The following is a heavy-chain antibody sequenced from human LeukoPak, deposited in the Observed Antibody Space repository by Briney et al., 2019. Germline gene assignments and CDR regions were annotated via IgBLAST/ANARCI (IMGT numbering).Heavy chain of an antibody. V-gene: IGHV4-59*01. J-gene: IGHJ4*02. Sequence: SETLSLTCSVSDDSISIYYWSWIRQPPGKGLEWIGYIDHTGSTNYNPSLNSRVTISRDTSKNHFSLELSSVTAADTAVYYCARPNIRYCSGGACSNDGSDYWGQGTLVTVSS. CDR3: ARPNIRYCSGGACSNDGSDY. CDR2: IDHTGST. D-gene: IGHD2-15*01. CDR1: DDSISIYY.